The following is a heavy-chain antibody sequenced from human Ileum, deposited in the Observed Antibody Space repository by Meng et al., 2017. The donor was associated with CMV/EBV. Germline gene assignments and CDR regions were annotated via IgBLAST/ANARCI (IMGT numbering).Heavy chain of an antibody. CDR1: GFTFSSYE. CDR3: ARCLFDNYHIDH. CDR2: ISGGGSAI. D-gene: IGHD4-11*01. V-gene: IGHV3-48*03. J-gene: IGHJ4*02. Sequence: GGSLRLSCAASGFTFSSYEMNWVRQAPGKGLEWISCISGGGSAIHYADSVKGRFTISRDNAKNSLYLEMNSLRAEDTAVYYCARCLFDNYHIDHWGQGTLVTVSS.